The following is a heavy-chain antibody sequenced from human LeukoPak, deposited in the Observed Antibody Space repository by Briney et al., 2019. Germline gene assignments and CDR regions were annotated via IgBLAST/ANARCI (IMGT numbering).Heavy chain of an antibody. CDR3: GRHAYGGSPPLS. J-gene: IGHJ4*02. CDR2: ISGSGGST. V-gene: IGHV3-23*01. D-gene: IGHD3-10*01. CDR1: GFTFSSYA. Sequence: GGSLRLSCAASGFTFSSYAMSWVRQAPGKGLEWVSAISGSGGSTYYADSVKGRFTISRDNSKNTVYLQMNNLRAEDTALYYCGRHAYGGSPPLSWGQGALVTVSS.